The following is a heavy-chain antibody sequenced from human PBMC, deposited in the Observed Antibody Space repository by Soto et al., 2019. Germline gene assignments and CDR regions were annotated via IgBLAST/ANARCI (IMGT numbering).Heavy chain of an antibody. J-gene: IGHJ4*02. CDR1: GGSISSCGYY. CDR2: IYYSGST. D-gene: IGHD6-13*01. CDR3: ARRYSSSSDY. Sequence: PSETLSLTCTVSGGSISSCGYYWSWIRQHPGKGLEWIGYIYYSGSTNYNPSLKSRVTISVDTSKNQFSLKLSSVTAADTAVYYCARRYSSSSDYWGQGTLVTVSS. V-gene: IGHV4-61*08.